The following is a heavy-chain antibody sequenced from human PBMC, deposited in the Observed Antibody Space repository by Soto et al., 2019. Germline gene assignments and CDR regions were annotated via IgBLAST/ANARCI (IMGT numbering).Heavy chain of an antibody. CDR1: GFTFSDYY. J-gene: IGHJ5*02. V-gene: IGHV3-11*06. D-gene: IGHD3-9*01. CDR2: ISSSSSYT. CDR3: ERDKDILTGGGSNWFDP. Sequence: QVQLVESGGGLVKPGGSLRLSCAASGFTFSDYYMSWIRQAPGKGLEWVSYISSSSSYTNYADSVKGRFTISRDNAKNSRYRQMNSQRAEDRAVYYCERDKDILTGGGSNWFDPWGQGTLLTVSS.